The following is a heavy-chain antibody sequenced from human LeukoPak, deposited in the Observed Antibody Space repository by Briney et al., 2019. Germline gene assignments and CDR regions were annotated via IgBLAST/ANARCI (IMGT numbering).Heavy chain of an antibody. CDR2: ISGGGGST. Sequence: PGGSRRLSCAASGFSFSSYGMTWVRQAPGKGLEWVSRISGGGGSTNSADSVRGRFTISRDNSKNTLYLQMNRLRAEDTAVYYCAKSSYYDSSGYYREYYFDHWGQGTLVTVSS. CDR3: AKSSYYDSSGYYREYYFDH. V-gene: IGHV3-23*01. D-gene: IGHD3-22*01. CDR1: GFSFSSYG. J-gene: IGHJ4*02.